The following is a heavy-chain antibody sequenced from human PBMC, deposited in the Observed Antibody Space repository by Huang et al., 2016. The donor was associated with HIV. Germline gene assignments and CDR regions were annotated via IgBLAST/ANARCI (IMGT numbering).Heavy chain of an antibody. J-gene: IGHJ6*03. CDR2: MNPKSGNT. CDR1: GYTFTNYD. D-gene: IGHD3-3*01. V-gene: IGHV1-8*02. Sequence: QVQLLQSGAEVKKPGASVKISCKTSGYTFTNYDINWVRQATGQGREGMGWMNPKSGNTGLAQKFQDRVSMTRTTATTSADMELSDLRSDDTAVYYCARGVRLYKNRDVPPNTSWGYYDYYMDAWGKGTTVTVS. CDR3: ARGVRLYKNRDVPPNTSWGYYDYYMDA.